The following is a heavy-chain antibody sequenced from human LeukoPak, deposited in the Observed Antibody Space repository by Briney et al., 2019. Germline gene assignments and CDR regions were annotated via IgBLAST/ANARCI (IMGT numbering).Heavy chain of an antibody. Sequence: GASVKVSCKASGGTFSSYAISWVRQGPGQGLEWMGGIIPIFGTANYAQKFQGRVTITADKSTSTAYMELSSLRSEDTAVYYCARGYCSGGSCYNYYYYMDVWGKGTTVTVSS. D-gene: IGHD2-15*01. J-gene: IGHJ6*03. CDR1: GGTFSSYA. CDR3: ARGYCSGGSCYNYYYYMDV. V-gene: IGHV1-69*06. CDR2: IIPIFGTA.